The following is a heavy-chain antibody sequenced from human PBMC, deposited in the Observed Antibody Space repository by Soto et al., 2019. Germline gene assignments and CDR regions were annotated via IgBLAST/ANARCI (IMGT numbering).Heavy chain of an antibody. Sequence: PGGSLRLSCTASEFAFSTYSMNWVRQAPGKGLEWLAAIDISSRYIYYADSVKGRFTISRDNSKNTLYLQMNSLRAEDTAVYYCAKEQGWNDAFDIWGQGTMVTVSS. CDR3: AKEQGWNDAFDI. J-gene: IGHJ3*02. V-gene: IGHV3-21*04. CDR2: IDISSRYI. D-gene: IGHD1-1*01. CDR1: EFAFSTYS.